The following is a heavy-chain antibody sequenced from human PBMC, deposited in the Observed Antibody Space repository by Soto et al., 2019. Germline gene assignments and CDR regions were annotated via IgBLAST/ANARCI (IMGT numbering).Heavy chain of an antibody. CDR2: IGTTGDT. CDR1: GFTFSSYD. D-gene: IGHD3-22*01. CDR3: ARAIGPTLFDY. V-gene: IGHV3-13*04. Sequence: GGSLRLSCAASGFTFSSYDMHWVRQGTGKGLEWVSAIGTTGDTYYAGSVKGRFTISRENAKNSLYLQMNSLRAGDTAIYFCARAIGPTLFDYWGQGTLVTVSS. J-gene: IGHJ4*02.